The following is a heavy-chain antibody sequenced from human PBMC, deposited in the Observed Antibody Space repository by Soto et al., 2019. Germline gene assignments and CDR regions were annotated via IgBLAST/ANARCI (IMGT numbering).Heavy chain of an antibody. CDR3: GRDISTVAGPVGY. CDR1: GGSISSGGYY. CDR2: IYYSGST. V-gene: IGHV4-31*03. Sequence: PSETLSLTCTVSGGSISSGGYYWSWIRQHPGKGLEWIGYIYYSGSTFHNPSLRSRVTISVDTSKNQFSLKLTSVTAADTAVYYCGRDISTVAGPVGYWGQGTLVTFSS. J-gene: IGHJ4*01. D-gene: IGHD6-19*01.